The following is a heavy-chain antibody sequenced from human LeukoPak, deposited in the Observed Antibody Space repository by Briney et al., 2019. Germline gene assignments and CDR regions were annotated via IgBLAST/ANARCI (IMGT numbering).Heavy chain of an antibody. CDR2: IYPGDSDT. CDR3: ARHVAATGTGVSYIVLDP. CDR1: GYSFTSYW. D-gene: IGHD6-13*01. V-gene: IGHV5-51*01. J-gene: IGHJ5*02. Sequence: GESLKISCKGSGYSFTSYWIGWVRQMPGKGLEWMGIIYPGDSDTRYSPSFQGQVTISADKSISTAYLQWTNLKASDTAIYYCARHVAATGTGVSYIVLDPWGQGTLVTVSS.